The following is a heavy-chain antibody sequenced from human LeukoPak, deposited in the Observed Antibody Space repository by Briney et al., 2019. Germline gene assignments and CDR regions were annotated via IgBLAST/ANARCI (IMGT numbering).Heavy chain of an antibody. CDR2: IYHSGST. CDR3: ARTSLVVAAGSSFDY. CDR1: GGSLSSGYYY. Sequence: PSETLSLTCTVSGGSLSSGYYYWSWIRQPPGKGLEWIGYIYHSGSTYYNPSLKSRVTISVDRSKNQFSLKLSSVTAADTAVYYCARTSLVVAAGSSFDYWGQGTLVTVSS. D-gene: IGHD2-15*01. J-gene: IGHJ4*02. V-gene: IGHV4-30-2*01.